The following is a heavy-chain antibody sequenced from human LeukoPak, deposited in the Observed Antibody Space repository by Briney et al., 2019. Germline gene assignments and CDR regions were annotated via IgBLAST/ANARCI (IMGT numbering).Heavy chain of an antibody. CDR3: TTDIGVIAAAGTNY. CDR1: GFTFSSYS. J-gene: IGHJ4*02. V-gene: IGHV3-15*01. D-gene: IGHD6-13*01. CDR2: IKSKTDGGTT. Sequence: GGSLRLSCAASGFTFSSYSMTWARQAPGKGLEWVGRIKSKTDGGTTDYAAPVKGRFTISRDDSKNTLYLQMNSLKTEDTAVYYCTTDIGVIAAAGTNYWGQGTLVTVSS.